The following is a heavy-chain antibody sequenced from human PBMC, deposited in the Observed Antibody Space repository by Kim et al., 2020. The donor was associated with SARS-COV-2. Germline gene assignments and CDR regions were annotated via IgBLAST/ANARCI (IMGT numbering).Heavy chain of an antibody. D-gene: IGHD1-26*01. CDR2: ISAYNGNT. CDR3: ARVSPSWLTLNSGSYPTRFDY. V-gene: IGHV1-18*01. CDR1: GYTFTSYG. Sequence: ASVKVSCKASGYTFTSYGISWVRQAPGQGLEWMGWISAYNGNTNYAQKLQGRVTMTTDTSTSTAYMELRSLRSDDTAVYYCARVSPSWLTLNSGSYPTRFDYWGQGSLVTVSS. J-gene: IGHJ4*02.